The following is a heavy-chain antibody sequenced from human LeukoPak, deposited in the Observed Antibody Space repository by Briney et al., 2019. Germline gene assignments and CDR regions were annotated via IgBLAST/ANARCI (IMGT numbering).Heavy chain of an antibody. D-gene: IGHD3-10*02. J-gene: IGHJ3*02. V-gene: IGHV3-23*01. Sequence: GVSLRLSCAASGFTFSSYAMSWVRQARGKGLEWVSAISGSGGSTYYADSVKGRFTISRDNSKNTLYLQTNSLRAEDTAVYYCAKAMFYAFDIWGQGTMVTVSS. CDR1: GFTFSSYA. CDR2: ISGSGGST. CDR3: AKAMFYAFDI.